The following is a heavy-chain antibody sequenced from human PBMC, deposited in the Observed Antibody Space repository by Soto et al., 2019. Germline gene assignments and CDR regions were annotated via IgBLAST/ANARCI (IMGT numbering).Heavy chain of an antibody. J-gene: IGHJ6*02. D-gene: IGHD6-19*01. Sequence: QVQLVESGGGVVQPGGSLRLSCAASGFTFSSYAMHWVRQAPGKGLEWVAVISYDGSNKYYADSVKGRFTISRDNSKNTLYLQMNSLRAEDTAVYYCAREKDQTSEQWLVPGPVLDVWGQGTTVTVSS. V-gene: IGHV3-30-3*01. CDR2: ISYDGSNK. CDR1: GFTFSSYA. CDR3: AREKDQTSEQWLVPGPVLDV.